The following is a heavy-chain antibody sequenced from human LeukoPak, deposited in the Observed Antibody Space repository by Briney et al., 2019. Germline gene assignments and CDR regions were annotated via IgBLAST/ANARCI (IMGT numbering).Heavy chain of an antibody. Sequence: PGGSLRLSCTASGFTFSSYAMHWVRQAPGKGLEYVSAISSNGGSTYYADSVKGRFTISRDNSKSTLYLQMSSLRAEDTAVHYCVKATPGDSSGYYYPFRSWGQGTLVTVSS. CDR3: VKATPGDSSGYYYPFRS. D-gene: IGHD3-22*01. V-gene: IGHV3-64D*09. CDR1: GFTFSSYA. CDR2: ISSNGGST. J-gene: IGHJ5*02.